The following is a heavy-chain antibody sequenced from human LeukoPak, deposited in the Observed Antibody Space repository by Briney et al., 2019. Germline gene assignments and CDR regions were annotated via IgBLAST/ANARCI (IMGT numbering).Heavy chain of an antibody. Sequence: GGSLRLSCVASGFTFSDYYMSWIRQAPGKGLEWVSYISSSSSYTNYADSVKGRFTISRDNAKNSLYLQMNSLRAEDTAVYYCASGSYDSSGYYGIVDYWGQGTLVTVSS. CDR3: ASGSYDSSGYYGIVDY. D-gene: IGHD3-22*01. CDR1: GFTFSDYY. CDR2: ISSSSSYT. J-gene: IGHJ4*02. V-gene: IGHV3-11*06.